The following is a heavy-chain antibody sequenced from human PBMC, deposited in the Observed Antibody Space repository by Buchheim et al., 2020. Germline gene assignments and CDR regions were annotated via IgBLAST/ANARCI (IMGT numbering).Heavy chain of an antibody. D-gene: IGHD2-21*02. J-gene: IGHJ4*02. CDR2: ISASGGGT. CDR3: AKAPRLYYFEG. CDR1: GFTFSSSG. Sequence: EVQLSESGGGLVQPGGSLRLSCAASGFTFSSSGMSWVRQAPGKGLEWVSTISASGGGTYYADSVKGRFTVSRDNSKNTLYLQMNSLRAEDTAVYYCAKAPRLYYFEGWGQGTL. V-gene: IGHV3-23*01.